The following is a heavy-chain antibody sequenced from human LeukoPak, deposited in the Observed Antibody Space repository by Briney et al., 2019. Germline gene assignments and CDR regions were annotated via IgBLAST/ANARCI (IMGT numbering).Heavy chain of an antibody. V-gene: IGHV3-23*01. J-gene: IGHJ4*02. D-gene: IGHD1-26*01. CDR2: ISGSGTST. Sequence: PGGSLRLSCAASRFTHCSYVLSWVRQAPGKGLEWVSAISGSGTSTYYADSVKGRFTISRDNSKNTLYLQINSLRVEDTAVYYCEKGVEATLRTGGCDYWGQGTLVTVSS. CDR3: EKGVEATLRTGGCDY. CDR1: RFTHCSYV.